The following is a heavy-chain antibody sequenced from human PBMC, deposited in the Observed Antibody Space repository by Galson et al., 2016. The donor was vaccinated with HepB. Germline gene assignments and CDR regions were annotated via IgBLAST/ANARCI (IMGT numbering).Heavy chain of an antibody. CDR2: INSDGSRT. J-gene: IGHJ3*02. CDR1: GFIFSSYW. Sequence: SLRLSCAASGFIFSSYWMHWVRQAPGKGLVWVSRINSDGSRTSHAESVKGRFTISRDNAKNTLYMQMNSLRAEDTAVYYCAKKREQWLDDGAFDIWGQGTMVTVSP. D-gene: IGHD6-19*01. V-gene: IGHV3-74*01. CDR3: AKKREQWLDDGAFDI.